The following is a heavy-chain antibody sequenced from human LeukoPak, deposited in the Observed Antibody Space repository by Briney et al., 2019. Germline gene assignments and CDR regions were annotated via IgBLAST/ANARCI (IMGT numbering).Heavy chain of an antibody. Sequence: SETLSLTCTVSGGSISSYYWSWIRQPPGKGLEWIGYIYYSGSTNYNPSLKSRVTISVDTSKNQFSLKLSSVTAADTAVYYCARARGGYSYALYYFDYWGRGTLVTVSS. V-gene: IGHV4-59*01. D-gene: IGHD5-18*01. CDR1: GGSISSYY. J-gene: IGHJ4*02. CDR3: ARARGGYSYALYYFDY. CDR2: IYYSGST.